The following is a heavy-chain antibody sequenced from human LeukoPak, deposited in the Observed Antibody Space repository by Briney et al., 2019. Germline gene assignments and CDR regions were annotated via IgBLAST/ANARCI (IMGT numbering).Heavy chain of an antibody. D-gene: IGHD3-16*01. V-gene: IGHV3-74*01. CDR1: GFTFRNYW. Sequence: GGSLRLSCATSGFTFRNYWMHWVRQAPGKGLVWVSHIIQDGSETFYADSVKGRFTISRDNAKNTVYLQMNSLRVEDTAVYYCATDDYRGLGYWGQGTLVTVSS. CDR2: IIQDGSET. CDR3: ATDDYRGLGY. J-gene: IGHJ4*02.